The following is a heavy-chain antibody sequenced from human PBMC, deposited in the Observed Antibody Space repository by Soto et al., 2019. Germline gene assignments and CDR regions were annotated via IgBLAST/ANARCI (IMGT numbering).Heavy chain of an antibody. CDR2: ISHSGST. J-gene: IGHJ4*02. CDR3: ARGSIAAASYFDY. D-gene: IGHD6-13*01. V-gene: IGHV4-38-2*01. CDR1: GYSISSGYY. Sequence: SETLSLTCAVSGYSISSGYYWGWIRQPPGKGLEWIGSISHSGSTYYNPSLKSRVAISADTSKNQFSLKLNSVTAADTAVYFCARGSIAAASYFDYWGQGTLVTVSS.